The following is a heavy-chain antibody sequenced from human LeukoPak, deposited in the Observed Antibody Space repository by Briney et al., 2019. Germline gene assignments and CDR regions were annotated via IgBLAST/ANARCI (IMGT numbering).Heavy chain of an antibody. CDR3: ARDSGYSYGGNNWFDP. CDR1: GYTFTGYY. J-gene: IGHJ5*02. V-gene: IGHV1-2*06. CDR2: INPNSVGT. D-gene: IGHD5-18*01. Sequence: ASVKVSCKASGYTFTGYYMHWVRQAPGQGLEWMGRINPNSVGTNYAQKFQGRVTMSRDTSISTAYMELSRLRSDDTAVYYCARDSGYSYGGNNWFDPWGQGTLVTVSS.